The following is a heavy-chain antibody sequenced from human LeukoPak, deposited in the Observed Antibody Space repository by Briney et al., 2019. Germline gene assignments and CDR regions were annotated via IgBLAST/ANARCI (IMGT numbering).Heavy chain of an antibody. D-gene: IGHD3-16*02. CDR1: GGSFSGYY. V-gene: IGHV4-34*01. CDR2: INHSGST. CDR3: ARGLNYDYVWGSYRRETDY. J-gene: IGHJ4*02. Sequence: SETLSLTCAVYGGSFSGYYWSWIRQPPGKGLEWIGEINHSGSTNYNPSLKSRVTISVDTSKNQFSLKLSYVTAADTAVYYCARGLNYDYVWGSYRRETDYWGQGTLVTVSS.